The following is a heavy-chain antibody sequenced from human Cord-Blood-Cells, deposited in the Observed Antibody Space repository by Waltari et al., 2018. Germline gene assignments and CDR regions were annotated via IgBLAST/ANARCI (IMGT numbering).Heavy chain of an antibody. Sequence: QLQLQESGPGLVKPSETLSLTCTVSGGSISSSSYYWGWIRQPPGKGLEWIGRIYYSGSTYYNPSLKSRVTISVDTSKNQFSLKLSSVTAADTAVYYCARGRIFGVVIEGWFDPWGQGTLVTVSS. V-gene: IGHV4-39*01. D-gene: IGHD3-3*01. CDR1: GGSISSSSYY. CDR2: IYYSGST. J-gene: IGHJ5*02. CDR3: ARGRIFGVVIEGWFDP.